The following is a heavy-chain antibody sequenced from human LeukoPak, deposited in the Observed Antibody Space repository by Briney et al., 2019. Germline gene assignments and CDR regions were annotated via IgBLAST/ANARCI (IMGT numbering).Heavy chain of an antibody. D-gene: IGHD3-3*01. J-gene: IGHJ4*02. CDR1: GGSFSGYY. V-gene: IGHV4-34*01. Sequence: PSETLSLTCAVYGGSFSGYYWSWIRQPPGKGLEWIGEINHSGSTNYNPSLKSRVTISVDTSKNQFSLKLSSVTAADTAVYYCARAYDFWSGSNFDYWGQGTLVTVSS. CDR2: INHSGST. CDR3: ARAYDFWSGSNFDY.